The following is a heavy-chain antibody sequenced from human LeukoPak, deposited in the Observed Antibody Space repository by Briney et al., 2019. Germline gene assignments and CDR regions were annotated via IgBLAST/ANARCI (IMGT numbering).Heavy chain of an antibody. CDR1: GGSFSGYY. D-gene: IGHD3-22*01. J-gene: IGHJ4*02. V-gene: IGHV4-34*01. CDR2: INHSGST. CDR3: ARGIPNSSGYYYSTRVYFFDY. Sequence: SETLFLTCAVYGGSFSGYYWSWIRQPPGKGPEWIGEINHSGSTNYNPSLKSRVTISVDTSKNQFSLKLSSVTAADTAVYYCARGIPNSSGYYYSTRVYFFDYWGQGTLVTVSS.